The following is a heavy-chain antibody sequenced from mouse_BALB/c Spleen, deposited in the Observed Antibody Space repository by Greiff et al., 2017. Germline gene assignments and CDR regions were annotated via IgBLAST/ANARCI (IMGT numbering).Heavy chain of an antibody. Sequence: VQLQQSGPELVRPGVSVKISCKGSGYTFTDYAMHWVKQSHAKSLEWIGVISTYYGNTNYNQKFKGKATMTVDKSSSTAYMELARLTSEDSAIYYGARLGQGFDYWGQGTTLTVSS. D-gene: IGHD3-3*01. CDR1: GYTFTDYA. J-gene: IGHJ2*01. CDR2: ISTYYGNT. V-gene: IGHV1-67*01. CDR3: ARLGQGFDY.